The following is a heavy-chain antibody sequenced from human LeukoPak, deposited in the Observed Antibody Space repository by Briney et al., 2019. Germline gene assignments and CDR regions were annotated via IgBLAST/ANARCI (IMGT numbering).Heavy chain of an antibody. V-gene: IGHV4-39*07. D-gene: IGHD6-19*01. J-gene: IGHJ6*03. CDR2: IYYSGST. Sequence: KPSETLSLTCTVSGGSISTSSYYWGWIRQPPGKGLEWIGNIYYSGSTYYNPSLKSRVTISVDTSKNQFSLKLSSVTAADTAVYYCARRGSYSSGWFAYYYYYMDVWGKGTTVTISS. CDR3: ARRGSYSSGWFAYYYYYMDV. CDR1: GGSISTSSYY.